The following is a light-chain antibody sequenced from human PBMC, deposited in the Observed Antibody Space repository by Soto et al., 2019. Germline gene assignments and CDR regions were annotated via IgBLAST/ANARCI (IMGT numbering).Light chain of an antibody. V-gene: IGKV1-33*01. CDR3: QQYHSLPLT. CDR2: DAS. Sequence: DIQMTQSPSSLSASIGDRVTITCQASQDINIYLSWYQQRPGKAPKVLIYDASNLETGVPSRFSGSGSRTDFTFTITSLQPEDIATYSCQQYHSLPLTFGGGTKVEIK. CDR1: QDINIY. J-gene: IGKJ4*01.